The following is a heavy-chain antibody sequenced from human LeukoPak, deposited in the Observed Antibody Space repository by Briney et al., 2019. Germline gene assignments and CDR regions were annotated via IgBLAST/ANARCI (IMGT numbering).Heavy chain of an antibody. J-gene: IGHJ4*02. CDR2: TYYRSDWYS. CDR1: GDRVSSNSAA. V-gene: IGHV6-1*01. Sequence: SQTLSLTCAISGDRVSSNSAAWNWIRQSPSRGLEWLGRTYYRSDWYSDYAVSVKSRVSITPDTAKNQFSLQLNSVTPEDTAIYYCAREGSYFDYRGQGTLVTVSS. CDR3: AREGSYFDY.